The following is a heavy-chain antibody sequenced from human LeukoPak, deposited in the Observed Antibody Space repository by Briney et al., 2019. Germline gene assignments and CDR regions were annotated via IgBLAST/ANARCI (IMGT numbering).Heavy chain of an antibody. V-gene: IGHV1-3*01. CDR3: ARGGYGGTRAIVFDP. CDR1: GYTFTSYA. CDR2: INAGNGNT. Sequence: ASVKVSCKASGYTFTSYAMHWVRQAPGQRLEWMGWINAGNGNTKYSQKFQGRVTITRDTSASTAYTELSSLRSEDTAVYYCARGGYGGTRAIVFDPWGQGTLVTVSS. D-gene: IGHD4-23*01. J-gene: IGHJ5*02.